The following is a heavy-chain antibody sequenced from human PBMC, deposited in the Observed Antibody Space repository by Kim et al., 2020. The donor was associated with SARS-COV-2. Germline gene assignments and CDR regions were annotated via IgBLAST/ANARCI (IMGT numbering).Heavy chain of an antibody. V-gene: IGHV4-59*13. CDR1: GGSISSYY. Sequence: SETLSLTCTVSGGSISSYYWSWIRQPPGKGLEWIGYIYYSGSTNYNPSLKSRVTISVDTSKNQFSLKLSSVTAADTAVYYCASGTSRPGWYFDLWGRGTLVTVSS. CDR3: ASGTSRPGWYFDL. J-gene: IGHJ2*01. CDR2: IYYSGST. D-gene: IGHD1-1*01.